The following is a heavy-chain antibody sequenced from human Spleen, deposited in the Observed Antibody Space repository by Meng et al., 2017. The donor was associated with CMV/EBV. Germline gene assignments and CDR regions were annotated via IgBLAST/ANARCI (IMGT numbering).Heavy chain of an antibody. CDR2: INSSGSDI. CDR3: ARVVDNDFWSGYFDP. J-gene: IGHJ5*02. Sequence: SGFTFSDYYMTWIRQAPGKGLEWLSYINSSGSDIYYEESVKGRFTISRDNPKNSLYLQMNSLRAEDTAVYYCARVVDNDFWSGYFDPWGQGTLVTVSS. V-gene: IGHV3-11*01. CDR1: GFTFSDYY. D-gene: IGHD3-3*01.